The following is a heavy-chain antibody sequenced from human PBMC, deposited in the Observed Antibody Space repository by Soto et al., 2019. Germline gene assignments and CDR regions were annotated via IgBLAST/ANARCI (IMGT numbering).Heavy chain of an antibody. CDR3: ASLKTGTTPLPDVFDI. V-gene: IGHV1-69*13. Sequence: ASVKVSCKASGYTFTSYGISWVRQAPGQGLEWMGGIIPIFGTANYAQKFQGRVTITADESTSTAYMELSSLRSEDTAVYYCASLKTGTTPLPDVFDIWGQGKMVPVPS. D-gene: IGHD1-1*01. J-gene: IGHJ3*02. CDR1: GYTFTSYG. CDR2: IIPIFGTA.